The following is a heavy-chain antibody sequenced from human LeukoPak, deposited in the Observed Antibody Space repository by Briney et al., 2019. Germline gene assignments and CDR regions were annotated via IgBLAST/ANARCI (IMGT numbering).Heavy chain of an antibody. V-gene: IGHV3-11*01. J-gene: IGHJ4*02. Sequence: PGGSLRLSCAASGFTFSDYYMSWIRQALGKGLEWVSYSSGSSIYYADFVKGRFTISRDNAKNSLYLQMNSLRAEDTAVYYCAREGSSSWYVDYWGQGTLVTVSS. CDR3: AREGSSSWYVDY. CDR2: SSGSSI. D-gene: IGHD6-13*01. CDR1: GFTFSDYY.